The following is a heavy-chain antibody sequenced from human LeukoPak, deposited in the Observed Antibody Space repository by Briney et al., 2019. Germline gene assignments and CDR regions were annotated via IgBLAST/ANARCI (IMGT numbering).Heavy chain of an antibody. V-gene: IGHV3-73*01. CDR2: IRSKANSYAT. CDR1: GFTFSGSA. J-gene: IGHJ4*02. Sequence: GGSLRLSCAASGFTFSGSAMHWVRQASGRGLEWVGRIRSKANSYATAYAASVKGRFTISRDDSKNTAYLQMNSLKTEDTAVYYCTRLGSSGWLDYWGQGTLVTVSS. CDR3: TRLGSSGWLDY. D-gene: IGHD6-19*01.